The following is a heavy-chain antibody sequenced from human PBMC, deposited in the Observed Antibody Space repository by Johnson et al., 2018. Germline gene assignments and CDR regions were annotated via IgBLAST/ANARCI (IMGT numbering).Heavy chain of an antibody. D-gene: IGHD2-21*01. Sequence: QVQLVQSGAEVKKPGSSVKVSCKASGGTFSSYTLSWVRQAPGQGLEWMGRLIPILGIANSAQTFQGRVTITADNSTSTAPMELSSPRCEDTAGYYCHIVGGGGDDRIEYFQHGGRGTLVTVSS. CDR1: GGTFSSYT. CDR3: HIVGGGGDDRIEYFQH. CDR2: LIPILGIA. J-gene: IGHJ1*01. V-gene: IGHV1-69*09.